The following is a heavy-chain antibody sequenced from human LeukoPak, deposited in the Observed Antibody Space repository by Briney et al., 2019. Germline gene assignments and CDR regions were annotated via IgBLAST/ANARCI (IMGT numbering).Heavy chain of an antibody. CDR2: IYTSGST. CDR3: ARDPGSSYFDY. D-gene: IGHD1-26*01. V-gene: IGHV4-4*07. CDR1: GGSISSYY. J-gene: IGHJ4*02. Sequence: PSETLSLTCTVSGGSISSYYWSWIRQPAGKGLEWIGRIYTSGSTNYNPSLKSRVTISVDKSKNQCSLRLSSVTAADTAVYYCARDPGSSYFDYWGQGTLVTVSS.